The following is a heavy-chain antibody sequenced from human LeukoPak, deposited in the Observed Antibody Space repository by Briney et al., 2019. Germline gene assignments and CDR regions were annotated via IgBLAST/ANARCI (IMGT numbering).Heavy chain of an antibody. CDR1: GFKFSSST. CDR2: MKEDGSDI. V-gene: IGHV3-7*05. D-gene: IGHD3-16*01. CDR3: ATGGASRGYFQS. Sequence: HPGGSLRLSCVVSGFKFSSSTMSWVDQSPGKGLEWLAKMKEDGSDIDYVDSVKGRFTITRDNAKSTLSLQMDNLRAEDTAVYYCATGGASRGYFQSWGQGTLVTVSS. J-gene: IGHJ1*01.